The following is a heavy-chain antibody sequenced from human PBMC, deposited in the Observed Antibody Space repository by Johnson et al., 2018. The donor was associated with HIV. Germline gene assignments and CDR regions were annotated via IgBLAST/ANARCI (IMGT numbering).Heavy chain of an antibody. D-gene: IGHD3-22*01. Sequence: QVQVVESGGGVVQPGRSLRLSCAASGFTFSNYGMHWVRQAPGKGLEWVAVIWYDGSNKYYGDSVKGRFTISRDNAKNSLYLQMTSLRAEDTALYYCTRSPVRYDSRGFYYDDAFDIWGQGTMVTVSS. CDR3: TRSPVRYDSRGFYYDDAFDI. CDR2: IWYDGSNK. V-gene: IGHV3-33*03. CDR1: GFTFSNYG. J-gene: IGHJ3*02.